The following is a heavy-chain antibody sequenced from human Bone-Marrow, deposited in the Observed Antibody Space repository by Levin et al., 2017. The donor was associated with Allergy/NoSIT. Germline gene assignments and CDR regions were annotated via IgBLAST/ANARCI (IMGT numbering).Heavy chain of an antibody. CDR2: IYAGDSDT. Sequence: VASVKVSCEGSGFSFTTYWIAWVRQMPGKGLEWMGVIYAGDSDTRYSPSFQGQVTISADKSISTAYLQWSSLKASDTAMYYCASAKYFATSFDYWGQGTLVTVSS. J-gene: IGHJ4*02. D-gene: IGHD3-9*01. CDR3: ASAKYFATSFDY. CDR1: GFSFTTYW. V-gene: IGHV5-51*01.